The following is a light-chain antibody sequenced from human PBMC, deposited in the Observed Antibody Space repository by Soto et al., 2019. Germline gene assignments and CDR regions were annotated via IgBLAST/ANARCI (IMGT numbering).Light chain of an antibody. CDR3: QQYQTYST. V-gene: IGKV1-5*01. Sequence: DIQMTQSPSTLSGSVGDRVTITCRASQTISSWLAWYQQKPGKAPKVLIYDASSLGSGVPSRFSGSGSGTEFTLTISSLPPDDFATYFCQQYQTYSTFGQGTRLENK. CDR2: DAS. CDR1: QTISSW. J-gene: IGKJ5*01.